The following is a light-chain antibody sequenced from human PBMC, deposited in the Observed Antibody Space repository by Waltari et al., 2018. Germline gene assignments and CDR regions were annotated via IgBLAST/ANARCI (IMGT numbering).Light chain of an antibody. CDR2: DAS. CDR1: EFVGNDY. CDR3: QQYYSSPWT. V-gene: IGKV3-20*01. Sequence: EIVLTQSPGTLSWSPGERATLSCRASEFVGNDYLAWYQQKPGQAPRLLIYDASRRATGTPDRFSVSGSGTDFSLTISRLEPEDFAVYYCQQYYSSPWTFGQGTKVDI. J-gene: IGKJ1*01.